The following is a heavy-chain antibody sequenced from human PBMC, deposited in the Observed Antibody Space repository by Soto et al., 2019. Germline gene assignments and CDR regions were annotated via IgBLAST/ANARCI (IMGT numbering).Heavy chain of an antibody. CDR1: GVTFRSYA. V-gene: IGHV3-23*01. D-gene: IGHD1-1*01. CDR3: AKDPEREGYNPDAFDI. CDR2: TSRLGGST. J-gene: IGHJ3*02. Sequence: PAGSLRLSCAASGVTFRSYAMGWVRQAPGKGLEWVSATSRLGGSTYYADSVKGRFTISRDNSKNTLYLQMNSLRAEDTAVYYCAKDPEREGYNPDAFDIWGQGTMGTVSS.